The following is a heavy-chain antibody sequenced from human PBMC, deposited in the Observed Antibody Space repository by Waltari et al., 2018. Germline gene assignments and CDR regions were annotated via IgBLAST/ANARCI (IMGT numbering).Heavy chain of an antibody. D-gene: IGHD4-17*01. CDR1: GGSISSSSYY. CDR3: ARIDYGGNGGDY. CDR2: IYYSGST. V-gene: IGHV4-39*01. J-gene: IGHJ4*02. Sequence: QLQLQESGPGLVKPSETLSLTCTVSGGSISSSSYYWGWIRQPPGKGLAWIGSIYYSGSTYYNPSLKSRVTISVDTSKNQFSLKLSSVTAADTAVYYCARIDYGGNGGDYWGQGTLVTVSS.